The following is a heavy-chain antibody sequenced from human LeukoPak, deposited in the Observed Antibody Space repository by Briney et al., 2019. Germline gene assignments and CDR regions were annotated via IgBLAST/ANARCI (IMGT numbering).Heavy chain of an antibody. D-gene: IGHD3-3*01. CDR3: ARVCLITISENWFDP. CDR2: TYYRSKWYN. J-gene: IGHJ5*02. CDR1: GDSVSSNSAA. V-gene: IGHV6-1*01. Sequence: SQTLSLTCAISGDSVSSNSAAWNWIRQSPSRGLEWLGRTYYRSKWYNDYAVSVKSRITINADTSKNQFSLKLSSVTAADTAVYYCARVCLITISENWFDPWGQGTLVTVSS.